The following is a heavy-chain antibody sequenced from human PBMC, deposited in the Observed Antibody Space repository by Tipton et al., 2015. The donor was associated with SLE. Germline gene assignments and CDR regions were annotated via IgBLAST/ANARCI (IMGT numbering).Heavy chain of an antibody. CDR3: ARGHGNFWSGYRGWFDP. Sequence: SLRLSCAASGFTFSSYAMHWVRQAPGKGLEWVAVISYDGSNKYYADSVKGRFTISRDNAKNSLYLQMNSLRAEDTAVYYCARGHGNFWSGYRGWFDPWGQGTLVTVSS. J-gene: IGHJ5*02. D-gene: IGHD3-3*01. V-gene: IGHV3-30-3*01. CDR2: ISYDGSNK. CDR1: GFTFSSYA.